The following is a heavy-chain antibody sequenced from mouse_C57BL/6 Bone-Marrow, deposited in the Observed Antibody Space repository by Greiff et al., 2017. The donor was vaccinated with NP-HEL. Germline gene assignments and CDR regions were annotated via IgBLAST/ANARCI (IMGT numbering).Heavy chain of an antibody. Sequence: QVQLQQSGAELARPGASVKLSCKASGYTFTSYGISWVKQRTGQGLEWIGEIYPRSGNTYYNEKFKGKATLTADKSSSTAYMELRSLTSEDSAVYFCAEYYGSRGYWYFDVWGTGTTVTVSS. CDR2: IYPRSGNT. CDR1: GYTFTSYG. D-gene: IGHD1-1*01. V-gene: IGHV1-81*01. J-gene: IGHJ1*03. CDR3: AEYYGSRGYWYFDV.